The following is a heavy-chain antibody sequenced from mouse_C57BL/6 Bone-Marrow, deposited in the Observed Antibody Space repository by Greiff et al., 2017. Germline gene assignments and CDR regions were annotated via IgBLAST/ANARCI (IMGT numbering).Heavy chain of an antibody. CDR2: IDPEDGET. CDR3: ARGSYWYFDV. J-gene: IGHJ1*03. Sequence: EVKLVESGAELVKPGASVKLSCTASGFNIKDYYMHWVKQRTEQGLEWIGRIDPEDGETKYAPKFQGKATITADTSSTTAYLQLGSLTSEDTAVYYCARGSYWYFDVWGTGTTVTVSS. V-gene: IGHV14-2*01. D-gene: IGHD1-1*01. CDR1: GFNIKDYY.